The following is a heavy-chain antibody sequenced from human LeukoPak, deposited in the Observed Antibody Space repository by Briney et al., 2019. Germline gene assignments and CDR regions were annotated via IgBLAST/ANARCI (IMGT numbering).Heavy chain of an antibody. Sequence: ASVKVSCKASGYTFTGYYMHWVRQAPGQGLEWMGWINPNSGGTNYAQKFQGWVTMTRDTSISTAYMELSRLRSDDTAVYYCARVSEQQLNDAFDIWGQGTMVTVSS. CDR1: GYTFTGYY. J-gene: IGHJ3*02. D-gene: IGHD6-13*01. CDR2: INPNSGGT. CDR3: ARVSEQQLNDAFDI. V-gene: IGHV1-2*04.